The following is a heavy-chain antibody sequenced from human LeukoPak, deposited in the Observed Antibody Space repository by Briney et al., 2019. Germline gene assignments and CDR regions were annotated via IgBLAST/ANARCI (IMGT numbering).Heavy chain of an antibody. J-gene: IGHJ3*02. Sequence: SETLSLTCAVYGGSFSGYYWSWIRQPPGKGLEWIGYIYYSGSTNYNPSLKSRVTKSVDTSKNQFSLKLSSVTAADTAVYYCARGGYYDFWSGFNAFDIWGQGTMVTVSS. V-gene: IGHV4-59*01. CDR2: IYYSGST. CDR1: GGSFSGYY. CDR3: ARGGYYDFWSGFNAFDI. D-gene: IGHD3-3*01.